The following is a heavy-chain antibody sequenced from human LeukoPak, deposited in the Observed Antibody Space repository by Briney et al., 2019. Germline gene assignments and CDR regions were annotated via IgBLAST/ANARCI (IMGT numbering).Heavy chain of an antibody. D-gene: IGHD2-2*01. CDR2: ITSYNGNT. J-gene: IGHJ4*02. Sequence: SVSLSYKASGYTFTSYGISWARQAPGQGLEWMGWITSYNGNTNYTQKLQGRVTIYTDTSTSTAYMELRSLRSDDTAVYYCARVPQRIVVVPAECDYWGQGTLVTVSS. CDR3: ARVPQRIVVVPAECDY. CDR1: GYTFTSYG. V-gene: IGHV1-18*01.